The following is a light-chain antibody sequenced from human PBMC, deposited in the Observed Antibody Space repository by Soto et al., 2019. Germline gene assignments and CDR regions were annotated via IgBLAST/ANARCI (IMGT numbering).Light chain of an antibody. CDR1: QSIRNW. V-gene: IGKV1-5*03. CDR2: EAS. J-gene: IGKJ2*01. Sequence: DIQMTQSPSTLSASVGDRVAITCRASQSIRNWLAWYQQKPGKAPKVLIYEASTLQSGVPSRFSGSGSGTEFTLTISYVQPADFATYYCQQYNSYSSYTFGQGTKLEIK. CDR3: QQYNSYSSYT.